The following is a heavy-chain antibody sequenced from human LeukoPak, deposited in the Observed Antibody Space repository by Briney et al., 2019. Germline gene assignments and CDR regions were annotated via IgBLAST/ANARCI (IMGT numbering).Heavy chain of an antibody. CDR3: AREEDYYDSSGYYKGTGFDP. Sequence: LSLTCTVSGGSISNYYWNWVRQAPGKGLEWVSYISSSGSTIYYADSVKGRFTISRDNAKDSLYLQMNSLRAEDTAVYYCAREEDYYDSSGYYKGTGFDPWGQGTLVTVSS. V-gene: IGHV3-48*03. CDR1: GGSISNYY. J-gene: IGHJ5*02. D-gene: IGHD3-22*01. CDR2: ISSSGSTI.